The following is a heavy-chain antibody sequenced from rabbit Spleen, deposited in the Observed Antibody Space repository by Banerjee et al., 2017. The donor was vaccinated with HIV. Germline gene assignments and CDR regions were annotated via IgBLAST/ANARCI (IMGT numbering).Heavy chain of an antibody. D-gene: IGHD4-2*01. CDR3: AKSDAAGSWSLDL. V-gene: IGHV1S40*01. CDR2: IYAGSSGTT. CDR1: GFSFSNRYW. Sequence: QSLEESGGDLVKPGASLTLTCTASGFSFSNRYWICWVRQAPGKGLEWIACIYAGSSGTTYYASWAKGRFTISITSSTTVTLQMTSLTAADTATYFCAKSDAAGSWSLDLWGPGTLVTVS. J-gene: IGHJ6*01.